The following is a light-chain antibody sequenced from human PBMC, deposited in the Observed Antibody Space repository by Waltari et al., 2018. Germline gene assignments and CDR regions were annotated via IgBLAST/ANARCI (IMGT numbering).Light chain of an antibody. V-gene: IGKV4-1*01. CDR1: QSVFYRSDNKNY. CDR2: WAS. Sequence: DIVMTQSPDSLAVSLGERATIDCKSSQSVFYRSDNKNYLAWYQHKPGQLPKLFFYWASTQESRVPDRVSASGSGTDFTLTINNLQAEDVAVYYCQQYYRSRTFGQGTKVEIK. J-gene: IGKJ1*01. CDR3: QQYYRSRT.